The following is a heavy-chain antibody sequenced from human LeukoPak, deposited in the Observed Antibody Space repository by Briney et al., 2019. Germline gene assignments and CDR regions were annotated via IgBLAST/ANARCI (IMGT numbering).Heavy chain of an antibody. J-gene: IGHJ5*02. D-gene: IGHD3-3*01. Sequence: ASVKVSCKASGYTFTSYYMHWVRQAPGQGLEWMGIINPSGGSTSYAQKFQGRVTMTRDTSTSTVYMELSSLRSEDTAVYYCARVSRILESIDWFDPWGRGTLVTVSS. V-gene: IGHV1-46*01. CDR1: GYTFTSYY. CDR2: INPSGGST. CDR3: ARVSRILESIDWFDP.